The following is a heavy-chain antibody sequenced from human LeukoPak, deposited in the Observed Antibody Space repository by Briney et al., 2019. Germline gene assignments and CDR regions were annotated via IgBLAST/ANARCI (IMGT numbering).Heavy chain of an antibody. Sequence: SVKVSCKASGGTFSSYAISWVRQAPGQGLEWMGGIIPIFGTANYAQKFQGRVTITADKSTSTAYMELSSLRSEDTAVYYCASSPRAYYYDSSGRYNWFDPWGQGTLVTVSS. V-gene: IGHV1-69*06. D-gene: IGHD3-22*01. CDR2: IIPIFGTA. CDR1: GGTFSSYA. CDR3: ASSPRAYYYDSSGRYNWFDP. J-gene: IGHJ5*02.